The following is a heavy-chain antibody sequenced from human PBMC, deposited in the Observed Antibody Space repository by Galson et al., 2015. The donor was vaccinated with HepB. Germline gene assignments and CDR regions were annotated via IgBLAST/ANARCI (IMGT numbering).Heavy chain of an antibody. Sequence: SVKVSCKASGYTFTGYYMHWVRQAPGQGLEWMGWINPNSGGTNYAQKFQGRVTMTRDTSISTAYMELSRLRSDDTAVYYCARDKRSSGWSRGWFDPWGQGTLVTVSS. CDR2: INPNSGGT. D-gene: IGHD6-19*01. V-gene: IGHV1-2*02. CDR1: GYTFTGYY. J-gene: IGHJ5*02. CDR3: ARDKRSSGWSRGWFDP.